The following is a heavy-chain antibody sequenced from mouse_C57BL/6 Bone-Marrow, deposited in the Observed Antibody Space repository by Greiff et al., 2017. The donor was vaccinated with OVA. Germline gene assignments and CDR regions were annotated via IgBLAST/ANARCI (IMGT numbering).Heavy chain of an antibody. D-gene: IGHD1-1*01. CDR2: ISSGGSYT. V-gene: IGHV5-6*01. J-gene: IGHJ1*03. Sequence: EVNVVESGGDLVKPGGSLKLSCAASGFTFSSYGMSWVRQTPDKRLEWVATISSGGSYTYYPDSVQGRFTISRDNAKNTLYLQMSSLKSEDTAMYYCASCYYYGSSPSYWYFDVWGTGTTVTVSS. CDR1: GFTFSSYG. CDR3: ASCYYYGSSPSYWYFDV.